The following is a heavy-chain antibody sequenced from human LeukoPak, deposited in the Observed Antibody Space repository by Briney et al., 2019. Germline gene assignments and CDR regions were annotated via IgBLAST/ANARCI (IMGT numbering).Heavy chain of an antibody. Sequence: SETLSLTCAVYGGSFSGYYRSWIRQPPGKGLEWIGEINHSGSTNYNPSLKSRVTISVDTSKNQFSLKLSSVTAADTAVYYCARGPFEYSGYEPYYFDYWGQGTLVTVSS. CDR3: ARGPFEYSGYEPYYFDY. J-gene: IGHJ4*02. V-gene: IGHV4-34*01. CDR1: GGSFSGYY. CDR2: INHSGST. D-gene: IGHD5-12*01.